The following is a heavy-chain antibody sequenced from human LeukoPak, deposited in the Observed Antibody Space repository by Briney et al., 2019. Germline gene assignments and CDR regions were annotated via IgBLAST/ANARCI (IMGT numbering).Heavy chain of an antibody. Sequence: PGGSLRLSCAASGFTFSTYGMDWVRQAPGKGLEWVAYIRYDGSNKYYADSVKGRFTISRDNSKNTLYLQMNSLRADDTAVYYCAKVADRGVDFDPWGQGTLVTVSS. CDR2: IRYDGSNK. CDR3: AKVADRGVDFDP. CDR1: GFTFSTYG. J-gene: IGHJ5*02. V-gene: IGHV3-30*02. D-gene: IGHD3-10*01.